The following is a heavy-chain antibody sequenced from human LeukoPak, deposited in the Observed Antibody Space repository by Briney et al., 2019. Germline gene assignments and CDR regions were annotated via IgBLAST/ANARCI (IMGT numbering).Heavy chain of an antibody. D-gene: IGHD3-9*01. J-gene: IGHJ6*02. Sequence: PGGSLRLSCAASGFTFSSYGMHWVRQAPGKGLEWVAVISYDGSNKYYADSVKGRFTISRDNSKNTLYLQMNSLRAEDTAVYYCAKDARYFDWLPTPMDVWGQGTTVTVSS. CDR2: ISYDGSNK. CDR3: AKDARYFDWLPTPMDV. V-gene: IGHV3-30*18. CDR1: GFTFSSYG.